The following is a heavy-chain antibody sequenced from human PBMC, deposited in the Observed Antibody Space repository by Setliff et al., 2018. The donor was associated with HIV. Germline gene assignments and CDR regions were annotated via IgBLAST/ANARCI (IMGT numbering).Heavy chain of an antibody. CDR1: GGSISGYY. J-gene: IGHJ4*02. CDR2: INHSGST. D-gene: IGHD6-19*01. CDR3: ARGPPGSSIGWYVGY. V-gene: IGHV4-34*01. Sequence: SETLSLTCTVSGGSISGYYWNWIRQPPGKGLEWIGEINHSGSTNYNPSLKSRVTISVDTSKNQFSLRLSSVIAADTAVYYCARGPPGSSIGWYVGYWGQGTLVTVSS.